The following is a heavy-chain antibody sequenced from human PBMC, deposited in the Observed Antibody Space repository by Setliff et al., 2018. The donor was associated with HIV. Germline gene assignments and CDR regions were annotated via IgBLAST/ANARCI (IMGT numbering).Heavy chain of an antibody. CDR2: LYHTGSN. J-gene: IGHJ2*01. Sequence: SETLSLTCTVSGGFISDHYWSWIRQPPGKGLEWLGSLYHTGSNNYNPSLKSRITVSVDRSKNQFSLKLTSVTAADTALYYCARVPPFSGSNFSWYFDLWGRGALVTVSS. CDR3: ARVPPFSGSNFSWYFDL. V-gene: IGHV4-59*11. D-gene: IGHD1-26*01. CDR1: GGFISDHY.